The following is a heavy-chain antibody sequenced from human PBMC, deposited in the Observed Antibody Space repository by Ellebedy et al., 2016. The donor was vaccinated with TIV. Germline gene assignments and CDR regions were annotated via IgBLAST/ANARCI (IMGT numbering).Heavy chain of an antibody. CDR3: AKDMKHLQANAKDY. V-gene: IGHV3-7*03. Sequence: PGGSLRLSCAASGFTFNNYWMTWVRQAPGKGLECVANIKEDGNEKNYADSVKGRFSISRDNAKNSLYLQMNSLRAEDTAVYYCAKDMKHLQANAKDYWGQGTLVTVSS. CDR2: IKEDGNEK. J-gene: IGHJ4*02. CDR1: GFTFNNYW. D-gene: IGHD4-11*01.